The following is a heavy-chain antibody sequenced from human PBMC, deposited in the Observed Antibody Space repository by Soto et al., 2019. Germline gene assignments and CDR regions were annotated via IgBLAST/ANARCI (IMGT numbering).Heavy chain of an antibody. CDR2: IYYSGST. CDR3: ARATFGGSQALFDY. CDR1: GGSISSYY. Sequence: SETLSLTCTVSGGSISSYYWSWIRQPPGKGLEWIGYIYYSGSTNYNPSLKSRVTISVDTSKNQFSLKLRSEDTAVYYCARATFGGSQALFDYWGQGTLVTVSS. V-gene: IGHV4-59*01. D-gene: IGHD1-26*01. J-gene: IGHJ4*02.